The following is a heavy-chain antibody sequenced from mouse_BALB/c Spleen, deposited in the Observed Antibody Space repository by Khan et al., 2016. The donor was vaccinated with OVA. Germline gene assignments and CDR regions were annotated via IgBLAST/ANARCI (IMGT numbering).Heavy chain of an antibody. D-gene: IGHD1-1*01. Sequence: EVQLVESGPGLVKPSQSLSLTCTVTGYSITSYYAWNWIRQFPGNKLEWMGYISYSGNTKYNPSLKSRISITRDTTKNQFFLQLNSVTIEDTAKYYCARVYGGDCDYWGQGTTLTVSS. J-gene: IGHJ2*01. CDR1: GYSITSYYA. V-gene: IGHV3-2*02. CDR2: ISYSGNT. CDR3: ARVYGGDCDY.